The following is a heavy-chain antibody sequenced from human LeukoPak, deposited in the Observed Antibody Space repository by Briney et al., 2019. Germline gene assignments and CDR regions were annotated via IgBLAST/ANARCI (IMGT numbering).Heavy chain of an antibody. D-gene: IGHD3-10*01. Sequence: GGSLRLSCAASGFIFSDYSMSWIRKAPGKGLEWVSYISTHSTYTHYADSVRGRFTISRDNAKNSLYLQMNSLRAEDTAVYYCATYYYASGSSDWGQGTLVTVSS. CDR2: ISTHSTYT. CDR3: ATYYYASGSSD. J-gene: IGHJ4*02. V-gene: IGHV3-11*03. CDR1: GFIFSDYS.